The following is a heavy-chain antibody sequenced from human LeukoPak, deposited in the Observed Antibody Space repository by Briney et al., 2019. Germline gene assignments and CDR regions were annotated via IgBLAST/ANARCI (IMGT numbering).Heavy chain of an antibody. D-gene: IGHD3-22*01. CDR3: SRDRDYYGEPDAFDM. J-gene: IGHJ3*02. Sequence: PGGSLRLSCAASRFTFSTYAMTWVRQTPGKGLDWVSTILSSGDSTYYTDSVKGRFTISRDNSKNTLYMQMNSLRVEDTAVYYCSRDRDYYGEPDAFDMWGQGTMVNGSS. CDR2: ILSSGDST. V-gene: IGHV3-23*01. CDR1: RFTFSTYA.